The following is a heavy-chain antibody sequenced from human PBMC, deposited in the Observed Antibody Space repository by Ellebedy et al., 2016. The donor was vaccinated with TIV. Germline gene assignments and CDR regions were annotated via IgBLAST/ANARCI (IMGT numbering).Heavy chain of an antibody. Sequence: AASVKVSCKASGGTFSSYAISWVRQAPGQGLEWMGRIIPILAIADYAQKFQGRVTITADKSTSTAYLELSSLRSKDTAVYYCATERHVEMATILTDAFDIWGQGTMVTVSS. CDR1: GGTFSSYA. CDR2: IIPILAIA. D-gene: IGHD5-24*01. J-gene: IGHJ3*02. V-gene: IGHV1-69*04. CDR3: ATERHVEMATILTDAFDI.